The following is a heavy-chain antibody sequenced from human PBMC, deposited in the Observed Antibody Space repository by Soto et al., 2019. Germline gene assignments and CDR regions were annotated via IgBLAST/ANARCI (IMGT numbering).Heavy chain of an antibody. J-gene: IGHJ4*02. Sequence: PGGSLRLSCVASGFTFSRYVMSWVRQAPGKGLEWVSTINSNGDSTYYADSVKGRFTISRDNSRNSLYLQVNSLRAEDTAVYYCARVPDLDYCSRTSCLYYFDDSGQGALVTVAS. CDR1: GFTFSRYV. D-gene: IGHD2-2*01. CDR2: INSNGDST. CDR3: ARVPDLDYCSRTSCLYYFDD. V-gene: IGHV3-23*01.